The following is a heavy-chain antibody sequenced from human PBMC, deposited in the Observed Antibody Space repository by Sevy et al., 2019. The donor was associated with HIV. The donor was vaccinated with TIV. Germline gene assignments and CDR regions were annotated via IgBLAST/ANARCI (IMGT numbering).Heavy chain of an antibody. CDR1: GGTFSSYA. V-gene: IGHV1-69*13. CDR3: ARGGRIAVAGKGGFDY. D-gene: IGHD6-19*01. Sequence: ASVKVSCKASGGTFSSYAISWVRQAPGQGLEWMGGFIPIFGTANYAQKFQGRVTITADESTCTAYMELSSLRSEDTAVYYCARGGRIAVAGKGGFDYWGQGTLVTVSS. CDR2: FIPIFGTA. J-gene: IGHJ4*02.